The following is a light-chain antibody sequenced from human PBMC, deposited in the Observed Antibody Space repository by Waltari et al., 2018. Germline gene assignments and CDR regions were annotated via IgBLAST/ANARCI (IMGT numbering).Light chain of an antibody. V-gene: IGLV1-40*01. Sequence: QSVLTQPPSVSGAPGQRVPISCTGSRSNIGAGSDVHWSQQPPGTAPNLLMYGNSNRPSGVPDRFSGSKSGTSASLAITGLQAEDEADYYCQSYDSSLSGSRVFGGGTKLTVL. J-gene: IGLJ2*01. CDR2: GNS. CDR3: QSYDSSLSGSRV. CDR1: RSNIGAGSD.